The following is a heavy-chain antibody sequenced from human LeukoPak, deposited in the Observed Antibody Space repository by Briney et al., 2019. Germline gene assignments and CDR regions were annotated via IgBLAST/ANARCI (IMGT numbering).Heavy chain of an antibody. J-gene: IGHJ5*02. CDR1: GFTFSTSA. Sequence: TGGSLRLSCSASGFTFSTSAMTWVRQAPGKGLEWVSAVSGSGATYYTDSVKGRFTISKDNSKNTLYLQMNSLRVEDTAVYYCAKDVWWSVSWGQGTLVTVSS. V-gene: IGHV3-23*01. D-gene: IGHD2-8*02. CDR2: VSGSGAT. CDR3: AKDVWWSVS.